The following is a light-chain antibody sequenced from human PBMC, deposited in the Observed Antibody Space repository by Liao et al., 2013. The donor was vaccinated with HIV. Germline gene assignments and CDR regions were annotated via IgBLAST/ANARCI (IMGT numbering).Light chain of an antibody. CDR3: QAWDSTTSAYV. J-gene: IGLJ1*01. Sequence: SYELTQPPSVSVSPGQTGSITCSGDSLGDKHASWYQQRPGQSPVLVIYQDNKRPSGIPERFSGSNSGNTATLTISGTQAMDEADYFCQAWDSTTSAYVFGIGTKVTVL. CDR1: SLGDKH. CDR2: QDN. V-gene: IGLV3-1*01.